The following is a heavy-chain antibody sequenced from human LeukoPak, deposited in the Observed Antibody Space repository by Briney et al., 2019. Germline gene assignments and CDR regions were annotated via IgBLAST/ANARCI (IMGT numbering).Heavy chain of an antibody. Sequence: SETLSLTCNVFGGSISTYYWSWIRQPPGKGLEWIGCVYYSGSTNYNPALKSRVTISVDTSKNQISLKLSSVTAADRAVYYCARVDGTPEDYWGQGTLVTVSS. J-gene: IGHJ4*02. CDR2: VYYSGST. V-gene: IGHV4-59*01. CDR1: GGSISTYY. CDR3: ARVDGTPEDY.